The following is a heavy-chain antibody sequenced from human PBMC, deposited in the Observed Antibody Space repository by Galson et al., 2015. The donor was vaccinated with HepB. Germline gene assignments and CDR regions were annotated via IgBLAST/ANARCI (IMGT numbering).Heavy chain of an antibody. CDR2: INPSGGST. Sequence: SVKVSCKASGYTFTSYYMHWVRQAPGQGLEWMGIINPSGGSTSYAQKFQGRVTMTRDTSTSTVYMELSSLRSEDTAVYYCARSSLCTGGVCSYGDFDYWGQGTLVTVSS. V-gene: IGHV1-46*03. D-gene: IGHD2-8*02. CDR3: ARSSLCTGGVCSYGDFDY. J-gene: IGHJ4*02. CDR1: GYTFTSYY.